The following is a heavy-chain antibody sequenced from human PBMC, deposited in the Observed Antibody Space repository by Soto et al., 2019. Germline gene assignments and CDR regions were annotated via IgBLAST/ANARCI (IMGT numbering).Heavy chain of an antibody. CDR1: GFTFNYYW. J-gene: IGHJ3*01. CDR3: ASGDKGSFDL. V-gene: IGHV3-74*01. Sequence: EVQLVESEGGLVQRGGSLRLSCAASGFTFNYYWMHWVRQAPGQGLAWVSHIHSDGSSTTYADPVKGRFTISRDNGKITLYLQMTRLRAEDTAVNYCASGDKGSFDLWGQGTTVTVSS. CDR2: IHSDGSST. D-gene: IGHD2-21*02.